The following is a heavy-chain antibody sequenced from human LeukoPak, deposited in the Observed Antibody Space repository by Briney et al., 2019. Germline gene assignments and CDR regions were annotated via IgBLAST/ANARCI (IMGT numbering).Heavy chain of an antibody. J-gene: IGHJ4*02. CDR3: ARGGSGYYYPG. CDR1: GFTVSSNY. Sequence: GGSLRLSCAASGFTVSSNYMSWVRQAPGKGLEWASVIYSGGSTYYTDSVKGRFTLSRDNSKNTLYLQMNSLRAEDTAVYYCARGGSGYYYPGWGQGTLVTVSS. V-gene: IGHV3-66*01. D-gene: IGHD3-22*01. CDR2: IYSGGST.